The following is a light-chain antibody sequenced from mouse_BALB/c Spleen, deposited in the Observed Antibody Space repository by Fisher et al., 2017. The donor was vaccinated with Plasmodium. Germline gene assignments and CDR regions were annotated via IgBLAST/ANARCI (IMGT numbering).Light chain of an antibody. V-gene: IGKV1-135*01. CDR3: WQGTHSWT. CDR1: QSLLDSDGRTY. J-gene: IGKJ1*01. CDR2: LVS. Sequence: DIVITQTTLTLSVTIGQPASISCKSSQSLLDSDGRTYLSWLLQRPGQSPKRLIYLVSKLDSGVPDRFTGSGSGTDFTLKISRVEDEDLGVYYCWQGTHSWTFGGGTNLEIK.